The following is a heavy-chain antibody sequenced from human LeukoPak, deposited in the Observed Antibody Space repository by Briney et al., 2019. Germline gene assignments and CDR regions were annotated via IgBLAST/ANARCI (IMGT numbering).Heavy chain of an antibody. CDR2: IIPIFGTA. Sequence: ASVKVSRKASGGTFSSYAISWVRQAPGQGLEWMGRIIPIFGTANYAQKFQGRVTITTDESTSTAYMELSSLRSEDTAVYYCARGSLRYFDWFIDYWGQGTLVTVSS. CDR3: ARGSLRYFDWFIDY. V-gene: IGHV1-69*05. D-gene: IGHD3-9*01. CDR1: GGTFSSYA. J-gene: IGHJ4*02.